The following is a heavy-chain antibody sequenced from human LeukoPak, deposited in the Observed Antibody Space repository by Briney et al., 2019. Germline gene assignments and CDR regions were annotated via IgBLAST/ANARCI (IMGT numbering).Heavy chain of an antibody. CDR2: IKEDGSEK. D-gene: IGHD1-1*01. CDR1: GFTFSSYW. J-gene: IGHJ4*02. Sequence: GGSLRLSCAASGFTFSSYWMSWIRQAPGKGLEWVANIKEDGSEKYYVDSVRGRFTISRNNAKNSLSLQMNSLRAEDTAVYYCARDRTGNDYWGQGALVTVSS. CDR3: ARDRTGNDY. V-gene: IGHV3-7*01.